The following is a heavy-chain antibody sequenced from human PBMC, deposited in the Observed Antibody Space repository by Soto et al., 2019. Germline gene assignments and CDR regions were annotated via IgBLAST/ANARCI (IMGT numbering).Heavy chain of an antibody. J-gene: IGHJ4*02. CDR2: ISSSSSTI. D-gene: IGHD3-3*01. CDR1: GFTFSSYS. V-gene: IGHV3-48*02. Sequence: GGSLRLSCAASGFTFSSYSMNWVRQAPGKGLEWVSYISSSSSTIYYADSVKGRFTISRDNAKNSLYLQMNSLRDEDTAVYYCARSSAYYDFWSGFDYWGQGTLVTVSS. CDR3: ARSSAYYDFWSGFDY.